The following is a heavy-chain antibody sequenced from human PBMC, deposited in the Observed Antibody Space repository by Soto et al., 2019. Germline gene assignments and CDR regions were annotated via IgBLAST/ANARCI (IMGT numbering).Heavy chain of an antibody. V-gene: IGHV4-31*03. Sequence: SETLSLTCTVSGGSISSGGYYWSWIRQHPGKGLEWIGYIYYSGSTYYNPSLKSRVTISVDTSKNQFSLRLSSVTAADTAVYYCASGGLHDYGSYGDGGAVLSGSEYFQHWGQGTLVTVSS. CDR2: IYYSGST. J-gene: IGHJ1*01. D-gene: IGHD4-17*01. CDR1: GGSISSGGYY. CDR3: ASGGLHDYGSYGDGGAVLSGSEYFQH.